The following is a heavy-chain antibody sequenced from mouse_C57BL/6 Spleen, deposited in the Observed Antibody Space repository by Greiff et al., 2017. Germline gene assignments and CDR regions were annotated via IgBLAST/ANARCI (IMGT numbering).Heavy chain of an antibody. CDR3: ARYYDGRAMDY. Sequence: VQLQQSGAELVRPGTSVKVSCKASGYAFTNYLIEWVKQRPGQGLEWIGVINPGSGGTNYNEKFKGKATLTADKSSSTAYMQLSSLTSEDSAVYFCARYYDGRAMDYWGQGTSVTVSS. D-gene: IGHD2-3*01. V-gene: IGHV1-54*01. J-gene: IGHJ4*01. CDR2: INPGSGGT. CDR1: GYAFTNYL.